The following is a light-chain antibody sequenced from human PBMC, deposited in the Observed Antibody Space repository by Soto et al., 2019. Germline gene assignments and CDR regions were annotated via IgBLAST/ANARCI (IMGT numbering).Light chain of an antibody. CDR3: QQYDNGWT. V-gene: IGKV1-5*03. CDR2: KAS. CDR1: QSISSW. J-gene: IGKJ1*01. Sequence: DIQMTQSPSTLSASVGDRVTITCRASQSISSWLAWYQQRPWKAPKLLIYKASSLESGVPSRFSGSGSGTEFTLTISSLQPDDSATYYCQQYDNGWTFGQGNKVDI.